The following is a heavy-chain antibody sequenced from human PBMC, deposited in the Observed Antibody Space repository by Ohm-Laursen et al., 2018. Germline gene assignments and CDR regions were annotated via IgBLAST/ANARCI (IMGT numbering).Heavy chain of an antibody. CDR1: GFTFSSYW. J-gene: IGHJ6*02. V-gene: IGHV3-74*01. CDR2: INSDGSST. D-gene: IGHD5-24*01. CDR3: ARGWSMANYYYGMDV. Sequence: SLRLSCAAPGFTFSSYWMHWVRQAPGKGLVWVSRINSDGSSTSYADSVKGRFTISRDNAKNTLYLQMNSLRAEDTAVYYCARGWSMANYYYGMDVGGQGPTVTVSS.